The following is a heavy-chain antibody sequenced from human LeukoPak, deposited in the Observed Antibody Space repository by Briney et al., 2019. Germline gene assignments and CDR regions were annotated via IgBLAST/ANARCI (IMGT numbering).Heavy chain of an antibody. CDR3: ARVAQPYYYDSSGYYFDN. CDR1: GYTFTGYY. V-gene: IGHV1-2*02. Sequence: ASVKVSCKASGYTFTGYYMHWVRQAPGQGLEWMGWINPNSGGTNYAQKFQGRVTMTRDTSISTAYMELSRLRSDDTAVYYCARVAQPYYYDSSGYYFDNWGQGTLVTVSS. D-gene: IGHD3-22*01. J-gene: IGHJ4*02. CDR2: INPNSGGT.